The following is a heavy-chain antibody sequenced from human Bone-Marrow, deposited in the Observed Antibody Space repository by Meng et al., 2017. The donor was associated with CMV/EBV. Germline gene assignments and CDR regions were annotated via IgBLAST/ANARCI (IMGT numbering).Heavy chain of an antibody. CDR2: IKSKTDGGTT. J-gene: IGHJ4*02. CDR3: TADGITIFGVVIPRFDY. D-gene: IGHD3-3*01. V-gene: IGHV3-15*01. CDR1: GFTFSNAW. Sequence: GGSLRLSCAASGFTFSNAWMSWVRQAPGKGLEWVGRIKSKTDGGTTDYAAPVKGRFTISRDDSKNTLYLQMNSLKTEDTAVYYCTADGITIFGVVIPRFDYWGQGTLVTVSS.